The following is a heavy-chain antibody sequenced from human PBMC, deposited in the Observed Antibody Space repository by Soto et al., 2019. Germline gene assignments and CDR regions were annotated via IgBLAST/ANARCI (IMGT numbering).Heavy chain of an antibody. CDR3: AKAGGMEQPIYYYYYGMDV. D-gene: IGHD1-1*01. J-gene: IGHJ6*02. CDR1: GFTFSSYG. CDR2: ISYDGSNK. V-gene: IGHV3-30*18. Sequence: QVQLVESGGGVVQPGRSLRLSCAASGFTFSSYGMHWVRQAPGKGLEWVAVISYDGSNKYYADSVKGRFTISRDNSKNTLYLQMNSLRAEDTAVYYCAKAGGMEQPIYYYYYGMDVWGQGTTVTVSS.